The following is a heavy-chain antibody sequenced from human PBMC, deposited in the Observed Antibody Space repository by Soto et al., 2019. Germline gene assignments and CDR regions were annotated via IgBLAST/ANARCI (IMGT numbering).Heavy chain of an antibody. Sequence: QVQLVQSGSEVKKPGASVKVSCKSSGYTFAAYGFNWVRQAPGQGLEWMGWISVYTGNTNYAQNLQGRVTMTTDTSMRTAYIALRGLRSDDTAVYYCARARAYCGGGSYLLGYWGQVTPVTVAS. CDR2: ISVYTGNT. CDR1: GYTFAAYG. CDR3: ARARAYCGGGSYLLGY. J-gene: IGHJ4*02. D-gene: IGHD2-21*02. V-gene: IGHV1-18*01.